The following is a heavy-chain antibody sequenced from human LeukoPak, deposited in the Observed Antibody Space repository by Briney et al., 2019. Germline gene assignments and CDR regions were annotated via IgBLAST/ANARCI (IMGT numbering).Heavy chain of an antibody. CDR2: ISYDGSNK. J-gene: IGHJ4*02. D-gene: IGHD1-1*01. Sequence: GGSLRLSCAASGFTFSSYAMHWVRQAPGKGLEWVAVISYDGSNKYYADSVKGRFTISRDNSKNTLYLQMNSLRAEDTAVYYCARDPSTTLDYWGQGTLVTVSS. V-gene: IGHV3-30-3*01. CDR3: ARDPSTTLDY. CDR1: GFTFSSYA.